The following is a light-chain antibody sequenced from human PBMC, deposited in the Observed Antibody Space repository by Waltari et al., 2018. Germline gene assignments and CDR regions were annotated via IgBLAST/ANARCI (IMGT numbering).Light chain of an antibody. CDR3: QQRTSWPPGLS. Sequence: EIVLTQSPATLSLSPGERATLSCRASQSVSNNLAWYQQKPGQAPRLLIYDVSSRATGIPAMISARGAGTDFTLTISSLEPEDSAVYYCQQRTSWPPGLSFGGGTNVEIK. J-gene: IGKJ4*01. CDR2: DVS. CDR1: QSVSNN. V-gene: IGKV3-11*01.